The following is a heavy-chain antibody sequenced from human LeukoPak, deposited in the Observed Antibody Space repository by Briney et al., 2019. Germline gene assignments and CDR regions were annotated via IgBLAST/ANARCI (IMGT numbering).Heavy chain of an antibody. CDR3: ATPRRGYSYGLNY. CDR2: IIPIFGTA. V-gene: IGHV1-69*13. D-gene: IGHD5-18*01. CDR1: GGTFSSYA. Sequence: SVKVSCKASGGTFSSYAISWVRQAPGLGLEWMGGIIPIFGTANYAQKFQGRVTITADESTSTAYMELSSLRSEDTAVYYCATPRRGYSYGLNYWGQGTLVTVSS. J-gene: IGHJ4*02.